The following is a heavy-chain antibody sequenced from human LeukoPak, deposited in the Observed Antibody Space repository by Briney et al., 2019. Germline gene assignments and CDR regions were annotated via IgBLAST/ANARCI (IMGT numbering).Heavy chain of an antibody. Sequence: EAAVKVSCKASGYTFTSYDINWVRQATGQGREWRGWMNPNSGDTGYAQKCQGRGTMTRNPSIRPAYLELSSLRSEDTAVYYCARGSLDPFPDTAMVVHYWGQGTLVTVSS. CDR2: MNPNSGDT. CDR3: ARGSLDPFPDTAMVVHY. D-gene: IGHD5-18*01. CDR1: GYTFTSYD. V-gene: IGHV1-8*01. J-gene: IGHJ4*02.